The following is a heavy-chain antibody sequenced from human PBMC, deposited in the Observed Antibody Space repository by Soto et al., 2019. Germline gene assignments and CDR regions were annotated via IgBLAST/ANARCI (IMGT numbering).Heavy chain of an antibody. CDR3: AREGGESSDGLYYFDS. CDR1: GGSITSGGYS. CDR2: IYYSGNT. Sequence: SETLSLTCAVSGGSITSGGYSWGWIRQPPGQGLEWIGYIYYSGNTDYNPSLKSRLAISIDTSKNQFSLKLSSVTAADTAVYFCAREGGESSDGLYYFDSWGQGSLVTVSS. D-gene: IGHD3-16*01. V-gene: IGHV4-30-2*05. J-gene: IGHJ4*02.